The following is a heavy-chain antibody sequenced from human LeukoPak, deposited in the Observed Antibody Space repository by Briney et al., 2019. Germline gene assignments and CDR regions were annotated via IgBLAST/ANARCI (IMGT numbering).Heavy chain of an antibody. CDR3: ATNRGGADY. CDR1: GFTFSSYG. CDR2: IWYDGSNK. V-gene: IGHV3-33*01. J-gene: IGHJ4*02. Sequence: GGSLRLSCAASGFTFSSYGMHWVCQAPGKGLEWVAVIWYDGSNKYYADSVKGRFTISRDNSKNTLYLQMNSLRADDTAVYFCATNRGGADYWGQGTLVTASS. D-gene: IGHD1-14*01.